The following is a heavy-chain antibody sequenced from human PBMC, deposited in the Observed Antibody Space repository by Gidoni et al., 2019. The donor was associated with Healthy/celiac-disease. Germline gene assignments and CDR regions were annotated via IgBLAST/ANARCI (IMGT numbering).Heavy chain of an antibody. D-gene: IGHD1-26*01. J-gene: IGHJ6*02. CDR1: GGSFSGYY. V-gene: IGHV4-34*01. CDR3: ARLPGRYPLYYGMDV. CDR2: IHHSGST. Sequence: QVQLQQWGAGLLKPSETLSLTCAVYGGSFSGYYWSWIRQPPGKGLEWIGEIHHSGSTNYNPSLKSRVTISVDTSKNQFSLKLSSVTAADTAVYYCARLPGRYPLYYGMDVWGQGTTVTVSS.